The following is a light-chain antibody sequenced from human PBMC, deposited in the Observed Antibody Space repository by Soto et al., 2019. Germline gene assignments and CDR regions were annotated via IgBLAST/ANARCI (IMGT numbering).Light chain of an antibody. Sequence: EILMTQSPATLSVSPGERVTLSCRASQSVSYSLAWYQHKPGQAPRLLIYGASARATGIPARFSGSGSGTEFTLTISSLQSEDFAVYYCQQFSDWPLTFGAGTRVDVK. V-gene: IGKV3-15*01. CDR2: GAS. CDR3: QQFSDWPLT. CDR1: QSVSYS. J-gene: IGKJ4*01.